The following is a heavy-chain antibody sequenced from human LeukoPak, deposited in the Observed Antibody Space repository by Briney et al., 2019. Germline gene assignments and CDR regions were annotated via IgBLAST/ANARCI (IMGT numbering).Heavy chain of an antibody. D-gene: IGHD1-1*01. J-gene: IGHJ4*02. V-gene: IGHV1-8*01. CDR2: MNPNSGNT. CDR1: GYTFTSYD. Sequence: ASVKVSCKASGYTFTSYDINWVRQATGQGLEWMGWMNPNSGNTGYAQKFQGRISMTRDTSTTTVYMELSSLTSEDTAVYYCAREPARTSSFDYWGQGSLVIVSS. CDR3: AREPARTSSFDY.